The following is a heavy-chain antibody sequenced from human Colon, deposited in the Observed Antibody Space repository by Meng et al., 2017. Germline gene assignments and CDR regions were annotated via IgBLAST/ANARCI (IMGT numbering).Heavy chain of an antibody. Sequence: QVQRVQSGAELKKPGAPVKVTCKTSGYLFSYYAMNWSRQAPGRGLEWMGWSNTKTGNPTYAQAFTGRFVFSLDTSVSTAYLQINDLKADDTAVYYCAREGSDSWIDYWGQGTLVTVSS. D-gene: IGHD6-13*01. CDR3: AREGSDSWIDY. CDR2: SNTKTGNP. CDR1: GYLFSYYA. J-gene: IGHJ4*02. V-gene: IGHV7-4-1*02.